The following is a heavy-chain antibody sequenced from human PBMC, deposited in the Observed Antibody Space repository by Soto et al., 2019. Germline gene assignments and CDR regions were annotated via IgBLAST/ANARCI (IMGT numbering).Heavy chain of an antibody. J-gene: IGHJ4*02. CDR3: ARVGNIAAAGLGYFDY. CDR2: IYYSGST. Sequence: SETLSLTCTVSGGSISSGGYYWSWIRQHPGKGLEWIGYIYYSGSTYYNPSLKSRVTISVDTSKNQFSLKLSSVTAADTAVYYCARVGNIAAAGLGYFDYWGQGTLVTVSS. CDR1: GGSISSGGYY. V-gene: IGHV4-31*03. D-gene: IGHD6-13*01.